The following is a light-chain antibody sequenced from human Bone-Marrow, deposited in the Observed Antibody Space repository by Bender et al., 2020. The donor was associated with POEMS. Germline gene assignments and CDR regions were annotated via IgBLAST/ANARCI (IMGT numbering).Light chain of an antibody. CDR1: SSNIGAGYD. V-gene: IGLV1-40*01. Sequence: QSVLTQPPSVSGAPGQRVTISCTGSSSNIGAGYDVHWYQQLPTAAPKLLISGNSNRPSGVPDRFSGSKSGSSASLAITGLQAEDEADYYCSSYTGRNNHVVFGGGTKLTVL. J-gene: IGLJ2*01. CDR3: SSYTGRNNHVV. CDR2: GNS.